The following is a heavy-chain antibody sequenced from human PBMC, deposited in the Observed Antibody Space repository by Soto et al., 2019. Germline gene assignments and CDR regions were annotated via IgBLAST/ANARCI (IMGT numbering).Heavy chain of an antibody. CDR2: IWYDGSKK. J-gene: IGHJ4*02. V-gene: IGHV3-33*01. CDR1: GFTFTSYG. D-gene: IGHD3-22*01. Sequence: QVQLVESGGGVVQPGRSLRLSCAASGFTFTSYGIHWVRQAPGKGLEWVAVIWYDGSKKYYTDSVKGRYTISRDNSKNTLYLQMNSLRAEDSAVYYCARDADTSSHYSKFGYWGQGTLVTVSS. CDR3: ARDADTSSHYSKFGY.